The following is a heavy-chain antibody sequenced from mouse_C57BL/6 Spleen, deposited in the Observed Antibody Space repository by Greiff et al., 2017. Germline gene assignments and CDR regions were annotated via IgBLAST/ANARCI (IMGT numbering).Heavy chain of an antibody. CDR1: GFTFSSYA. CDR2: ISDGGSYT. V-gene: IGHV5-4*01. J-gene: IGHJ4*01. D-gene: IGHD2-1*01. Sequence: EVHLVESGGGLVKPGGSLKLSCAASGFTFSSYAMSWVRQTPEKRLEWVATISDGGSYTYYPDNVKGRFTISRDNAKNNLYLQMSHLKSEDTAMYYCARTQGYVNYFYAMDYWGQGTSVTVSS. CDR3: ARTQGYVNYFYAMDY.